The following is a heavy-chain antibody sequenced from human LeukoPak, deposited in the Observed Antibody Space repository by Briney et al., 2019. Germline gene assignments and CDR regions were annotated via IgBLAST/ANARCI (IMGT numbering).Heavy chain of an antibody. D-gene: IGHD4-17*01. CDR2: IYHSGST. Sequence: SETLSLTCSVSGDSISTSSYYWGWIRQPPGKGLEWIGSIYHSGSTYYNPSLKSRVTISVDTSKNQFSLKLSSVTAADTAVYYCARGPLRSAAYYFDYWGQGTLVTVSS. J-gene: IGHJ4*02. V-gene: IGHV4-39*07. CDR3: ARGPLRSAAYYFDY. CDR1: GDSISTSSYY.